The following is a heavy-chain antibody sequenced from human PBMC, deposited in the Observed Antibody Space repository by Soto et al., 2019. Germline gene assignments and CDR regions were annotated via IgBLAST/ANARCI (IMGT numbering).Heavy chain of an antibody. V-gene: IGHV1-3*01. J-gene: IGHJ4*02. Sequence: KFQGRVTITRDTSASTAYMELSSLRSEDTAVYYCARDSGEGSSWSFDYWGQGTLVTVSS. D-gene: IGHD6-13*01. CDR3: ARDSGEGSSWSFDY.